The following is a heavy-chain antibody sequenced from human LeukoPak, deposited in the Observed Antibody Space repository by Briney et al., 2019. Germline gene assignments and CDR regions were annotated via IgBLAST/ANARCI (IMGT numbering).Heavy chain of an antibody. Sequence: PSGTLSLTCAVSGGSISSSNWWSWVRQPPGKGLEWIGEIYHSGSTNYNPSLKSRVTISVDKSKNQFSLKLSSVTAADTAVYYCARDKVSVGYFDWPSDGMDVWGQGTTVTVSS. D-gene: IGHD3-9*01. CDR3: ARDKVSVGYFDWPSDGMDV. CDR2: IYHSGST. V-gene: IGHV4-4*02. CDR1: GGSISSSNW. J-gene: IGHJ6*02.